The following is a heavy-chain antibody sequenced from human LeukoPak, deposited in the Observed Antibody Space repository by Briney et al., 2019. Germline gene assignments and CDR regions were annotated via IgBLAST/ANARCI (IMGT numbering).Heavy chain of an antibody. D-gene: IGHD3-10*01. Sequence: PSETLSLTCAVSGGSISSGGYSWSWIRQPPGKGLEWIGYIYHSGGTYYNPSLKSRVTISVDTSKNQFSLKLSSVTAADTAVYYCARVSGFGELFVNWGQGTLVTVSS. CDR3: ARVSGFGELFVN. CDR1: GGSISSGGYS. V-gene: IGHV4-30-2*01. CDR2: IYHSGGT. J-gene: IGHJ4*02.